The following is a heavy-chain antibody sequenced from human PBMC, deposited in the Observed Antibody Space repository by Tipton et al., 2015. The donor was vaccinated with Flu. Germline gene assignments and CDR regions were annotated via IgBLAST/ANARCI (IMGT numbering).Heavy chain of an antibody. Sequence: TLSLTCTVSGGSISSSNYYWGWIRQPPGKGLEWIGSIYYSGSTYYNPSLKSRVTVSVDTSKNQFSLNLNSMTAADTAVYYCAGHSDGPDGSGWPNWFGPWGRGTLVTVSS. CDR2: IYYSGST. CDR1: GGSISSSNYY. V-gene: IGHV4-39*01. J-gene: IGHJ5*02. CDR3: AGHSDGPDGSGWPNWFGP. D-gene: IGHD6-19*01.